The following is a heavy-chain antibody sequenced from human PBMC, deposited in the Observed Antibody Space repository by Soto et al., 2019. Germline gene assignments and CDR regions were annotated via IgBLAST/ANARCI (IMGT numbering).Heavy chain of an antibody. CDR1: GGSFSGYY. V-gene: IGHV4-34*01. Sequence: SETLSLTCAVYGGSFSGYYWSWIRQPPGKGLEWIGEINHSGSTNYNPSLKSRVTISVDTSKNQFSLKLSSVTAADTAVYYCARGFRYFDWLLRAFDIWGQGTMVTVSS. J-gene: IGHJ3*02. CDR3: ARGFRYFDWLLRAFDI. D-gene: IGHD3-9*01. CDR2: INHSGST.